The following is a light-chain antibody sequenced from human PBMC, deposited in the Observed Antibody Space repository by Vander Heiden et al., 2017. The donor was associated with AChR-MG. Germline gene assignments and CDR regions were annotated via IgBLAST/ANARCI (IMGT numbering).Light chain of an antibody. Sequence: QSVLTQPPSASGTPGQRVTISCSGSSSNIGSNYVYWYQQLPGTAPNLLIYRNNQRPSGVPDRFSGSKSGTSASLAIRGLRSEDEADYYCAAWDDSHWVFGGGTKLTVL. J-gene: IGLJ3*02. CDR3: AAWDDSHWV. CDR2: RNN. V-gene: IGLV1-47*01. CDR1: SSNIGSNY.